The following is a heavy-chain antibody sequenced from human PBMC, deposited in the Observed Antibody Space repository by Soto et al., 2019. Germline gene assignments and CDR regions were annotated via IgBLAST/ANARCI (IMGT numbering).Heavy chain of an antibody. Sequence: GGSLRLSCAASGFTFSSYAMHWVRQAPGKGLEWVAVISYDGSNKYYADSVKGRFTISRDNSKNTLYLQMNSLRAEDTAVYYCARDRGDYFDYWGQGTLVTVSS. CDR3: ARDRGDYFDY. V-gene: IGHV3-30-3*01. D-gene: IGHD3-10*01. CDR1: GFTFSSYA. J-gene: IGHJ4*02. CDR2: ISYDGSNK.